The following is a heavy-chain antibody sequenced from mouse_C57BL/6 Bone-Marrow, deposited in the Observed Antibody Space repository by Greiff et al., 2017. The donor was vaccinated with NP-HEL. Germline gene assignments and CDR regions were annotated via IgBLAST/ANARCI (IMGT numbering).Heavy chain of an antibody. V-gene: IGHV1-72*01. CDR1: GYTFTSYW. CDR3: ARERGRRGGMDY. Sequence: QVQLKQPGAELVKPGASVKLSCKASGYTFTSYWMHWVKQRPGRGLEWIGRIDPTRGGTKYNEKFKSKATLTVDKPSSTAYMQLSSLTSEDSAVYYGARERGRRGGMDYWCQGTSVTVSS. D-gene: IGHD2-12*01. J-gene: IGHJ4*01. CDR2: IDPTRGGT.